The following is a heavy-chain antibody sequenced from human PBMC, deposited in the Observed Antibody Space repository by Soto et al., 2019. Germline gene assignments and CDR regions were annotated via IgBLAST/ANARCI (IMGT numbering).Heavy chain of an antibody. J-gene: IGHJ4*02. V-gene: IGHV1-2*02. D-gene: IGHD3-22*01. CDR1: GYTFTGYY. CDR3: ARGYYYDSSGYTFDY. CDR2: INPNSGGT. Sequence: ASVKVSCKASGYTFTGYYMHWVRQAPGQGLEWMGWINPNSGGTNYAQKFQGRVTMTRDTSISTAYMELSRLRSDDTAVYYCARGYYYDSSGYTFDYWGQGXLVTVSS.